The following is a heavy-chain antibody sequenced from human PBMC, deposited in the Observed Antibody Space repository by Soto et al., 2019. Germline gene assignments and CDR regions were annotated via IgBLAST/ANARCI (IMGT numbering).Heavy chain of an antibody. Sequence: EVQLLESGGGLVQPGGSLRLSCAASGFTFSSDAMNWVRQAPGKGLEWVSAISGSGDTTYYADSVKGRFTISRDNSKNTLFLQMNSLRAEDTAVYYCATGNGYNSFTRPFDYWGQGTLVTVSS. J-gene: IGHJ4*02. CDR3: ATGNGYNSFTRPFDY. CDR1: GFTFSSDA. V-gene: IGHV3-23*01. CDR2: ISGSGDTT. D-gene: IGHD5-12*01.